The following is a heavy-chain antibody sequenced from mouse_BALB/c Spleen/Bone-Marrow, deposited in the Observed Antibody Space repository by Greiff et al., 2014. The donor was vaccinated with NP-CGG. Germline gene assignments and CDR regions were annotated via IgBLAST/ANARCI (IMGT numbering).Heavy chain of an antibody. CDR2: IYPSDTYT. CDR3: TRYGNSHYYAVDY. D-gene: IGHD1-1*01. J-gene: IGHJ4*01. Sequence: QVQLKESGAELVRPGASVKLSCRASGYTFTSYWINWVKQRPGQGLEWIGNIYPSDTYTNYNQRFKDKATLTVDKSSRTAYMQLSSPTSEDSAVYYCTRYGNSHYYAVDYWGQGTSVTVSS. CDR1: GYTFTSYW. V-gene: IGHV1-69*02.